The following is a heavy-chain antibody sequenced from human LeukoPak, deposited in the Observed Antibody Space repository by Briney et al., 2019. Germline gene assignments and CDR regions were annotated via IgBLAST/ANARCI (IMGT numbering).Heavy chain of an antibody. Sequence: GGSLRLSCAAPGFTFSSYAMHWVRQAPGKGLEWVAVISYDGSNKYYADSVKGRFTIFRDNSKNTLYLQMNSLRAEDTAVYYCARETDDSSGWYGGYYYYYGMDVWGQGTTVTVSS. V-gene: IGHV3-30-3*01. CDR2: ISYDGSNK. D-gene: IGHD6-19*01. J-gene: IGHJ6*02. CDR3: ARETDDSSGWYGGYYYYYGMDV. CDR1: GFTFSSYA.